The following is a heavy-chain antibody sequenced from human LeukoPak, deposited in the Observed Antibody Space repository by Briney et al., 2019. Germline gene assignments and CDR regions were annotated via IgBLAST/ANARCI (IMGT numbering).Heavy chain of an antibody. D-gene: IGHD3-10*01. CDR3: ARLFYYGSRAFDI. CDR1: GYSFKTYW. J-gene: IGHJ3*02. Sequence: GESLKIPCKGSGYSFKTYWIGWVRQMPGKGLEWMGIIYPSDSDTRYSPSFQGQVTISADKSISTAYLQWSSLKASDTAIYYCARLFYYGSRAFDIWGQGTMVTVSS. V-gene: IGHV5-51*01. CDR2: IYPSDSDT.